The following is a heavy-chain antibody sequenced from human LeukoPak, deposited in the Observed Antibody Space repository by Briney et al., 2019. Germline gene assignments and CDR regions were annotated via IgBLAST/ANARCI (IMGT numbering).Heavy chain of an antibody. V-gene: IGHV3-7*01. J-gene: IGHJ4*02. CDR2: IKQDGSEK. CDR1: GFTSSSYW. CDR3: ARDRGSSGWYEFDY. D-gene: IGHD6-19*01. Sequence: PGGSLRLSCAASGFTSSSYWMSWVRQAPGKGLEWVANIKQDGSEKYYVDSVKGRFTISRDNAKNSLYLQMNSLRAEDTAVYYCARDRGSSGWYEFDYWGPRTLVTVSS.